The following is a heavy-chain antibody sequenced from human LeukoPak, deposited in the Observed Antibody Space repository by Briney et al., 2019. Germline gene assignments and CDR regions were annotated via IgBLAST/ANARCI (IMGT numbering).Heavy chain of an antibody. V-gene: IGHV4-59*08. CDR1: GGSISSYY. Sequence: SETLSLTCTVSGGSISSYYWSWIRQPPGKGLEWIGYIYYSGSTNYNPSLKSRVTISVDTSKNQFSLKLSSVIAADTAVYYCARARSRVIAAAQWGQGTLVTVSS. CDR2: IYYSGST. D-gene: IGHD6-13*01. CDR3: ARARSRVIAAAQ. J-gene: IGHJ4*02.